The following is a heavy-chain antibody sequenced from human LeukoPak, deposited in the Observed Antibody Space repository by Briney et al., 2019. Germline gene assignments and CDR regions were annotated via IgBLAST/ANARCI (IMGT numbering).Heavy chain of an antibody. CDR3: ARNMGDY. CDR1: GFTFSTYW. J-gene: IGHJ4*02. D-gene: IGHD2/OR15-2a*01. V-gene: IGHV3-7*04. CDR2: INQDGTEK. Sequence: GGSLRLSCAASGFTFSTYWMTWVRQAPGKGLEWVANINQDGTEKNYVDSVKGRFTISRNNAKNSLYLQMNSLRAEDAAVYYCARNMGDYWGQGTLVTVSS.